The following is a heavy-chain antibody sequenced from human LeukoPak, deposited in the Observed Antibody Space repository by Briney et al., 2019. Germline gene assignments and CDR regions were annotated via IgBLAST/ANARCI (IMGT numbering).Heavy chain of an antibody. CDR3: ARDYYDSSGSDAFDI. J-gene: IGHJ3*02. CDR2: ISAYNGNT. V-gene: IGHV1-18*01. Sequence: ASVKVSCKASGYTFTSYAMNWVRQAPGQGLEWMGWISAYNGNTNYAQKLQGRVTMTTDTSTSTAYMELRSLRSDDTAVYYCARDYYDSSGSDAFDIWGQGTMVTVSS. D-gene: IGHD3-22*01. CDR1: GYTFTSYA.